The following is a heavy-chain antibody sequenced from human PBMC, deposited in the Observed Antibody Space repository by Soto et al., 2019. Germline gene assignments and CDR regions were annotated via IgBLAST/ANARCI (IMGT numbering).Heavy chain of an antibody. Sequence: SQTLSLTCAISGDSVSGNSAAWNCIRQSPSRGLEWLGRTYYRSKWYNDYAVSVKSRITINPDTSKNQFSLQLNSVTPEDTAVYYCAKGAIRYWFDPWGQGTLVTAPQ. CDR1: GDSVSGNSAA. J-gene: IGHJ5*02. CDR3: AKGAIRYWFDP. V-gene: IGHV6-1*01. CDR2: TYYRSKWYN. D-gene: IGHD3-16*02.